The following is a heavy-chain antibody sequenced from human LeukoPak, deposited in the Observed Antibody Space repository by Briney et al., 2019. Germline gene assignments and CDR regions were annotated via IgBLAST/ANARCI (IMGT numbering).Heavy chain of an antibody. D-gene: IGHD6-13*01. CDR1: GFTFGTYA. J-gene: IGHJ3*02. CDR3: AKDKSSNWYGSRTFDI. CDR2: ISDRGGST. Sequence: GGSLRLSCAASGFTFGTYAMSWVRQAPGKGLEWVSAISDRGGSTYYADSVKGRFTISRDNSKNTLYLQMNSLRAEDTAVYYCAKDKSSNWYGSRTFDIWGQGTMVTVSS. V-gene: IGHV3-23*01.